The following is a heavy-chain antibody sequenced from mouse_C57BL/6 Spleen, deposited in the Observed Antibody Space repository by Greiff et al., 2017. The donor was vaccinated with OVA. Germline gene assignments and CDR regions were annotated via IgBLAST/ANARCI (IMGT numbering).Heavy chain of an antibody. CDR2: ISSGSSTI. V-gene: IGHV5-17*01. J-gene: IGHJ1*03. CDR3: VKNSNRNFDV. Sequence: EVHLVESGGGLVKPGGSLKLSCAASGFTFSDYGMHWVRQAPEKGLEWVAYISSGSSTIYYADTVTGRFTISSDNAKNPLFLQMTSLRSDDTAMFYCVKNSNRNFDVWGTGTTVTVSS. CDR1: GFTFSDYG.